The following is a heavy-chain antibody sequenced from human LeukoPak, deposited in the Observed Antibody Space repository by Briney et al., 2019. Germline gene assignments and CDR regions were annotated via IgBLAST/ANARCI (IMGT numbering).Heavy chain of an antibody. CDR3: AHRLDYYDSSGYPDAFDI. Sequence: SGPTLVKPTQTLTLTCTFSGLSLSTSGVSVGRIRQPPGKALEWLALIYWDDDKRYSPSLKSRLTITKDTSKNQVVLTMTNMDPVDTATYYCAHRLDYYDSSGYPDAFDIWGQGTMVTVSS. CDR1: GLSLSTSGVS. D-gene: IGHD3-22*01. CDR2: IYWDDDK. V-gene: IGHV2-5*02. J-gene: IGHJ3*02.